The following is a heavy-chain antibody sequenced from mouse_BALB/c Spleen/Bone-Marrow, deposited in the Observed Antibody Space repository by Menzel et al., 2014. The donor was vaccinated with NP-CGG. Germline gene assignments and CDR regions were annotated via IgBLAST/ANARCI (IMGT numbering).Heavy chain of an antibody. D-gene: IGHD1-1*01. Sequence: VKLVESGAEPAKPGASVKMSCKASGYTFTSYWMHWVKQRPGQGLEWIGYINPSTGYTEYNQKFKDKATLTADKSSSTAYMQLSSLTSEDSAVYYCARQITTVDYAMDYWGQGTSVTVSS. J-gene: IGHJ4*01. CDR1: GYTFTSYW. V-gene: IGHV1-7*01. CDR3: ARQITTVDYAMDY. CDR2: INPSTGYT.